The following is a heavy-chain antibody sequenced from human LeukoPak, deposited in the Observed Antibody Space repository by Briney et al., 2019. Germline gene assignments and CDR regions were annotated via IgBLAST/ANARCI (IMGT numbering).Heavy chain of an antibody. CDR2: IYSGGST. CDR1: GFTVSSNY. Sequence: GSLRLSCAASGFTVSSNYMSWVRQAPGKGLEWVSVIYSGGSTYYADSVKGRFAISGDNSKDTLYLQMNSLRAEDTAVYYCARDPARLNAFDIWGQGTMVTVSS. V-gene: IGHV3-66*01. CDR3: ARDPARLNAFDI. J-gene: IGHJ3*02. D-gene: IGHD6-6*01.